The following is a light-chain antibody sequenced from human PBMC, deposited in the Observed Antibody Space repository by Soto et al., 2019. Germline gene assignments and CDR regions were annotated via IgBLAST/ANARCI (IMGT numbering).Light chain of an antibody. Sequence: QSVLTQPPSASGTSGQSVTISCSGSSSNIGVNTVSWYQQLPGTAPKLLIQNNNQRPSGVPDRFSGSKSGTSASLVLSGLQSDDEAEYYCAAWDDSLNGVLFGGGTKLTVL. J-gene: IGLJ2*01. CDR1: SSNIGVNT. V-gene: IGLV1-44*01. CDR3: AAWDDSLNGVL. CDR2: NNN.